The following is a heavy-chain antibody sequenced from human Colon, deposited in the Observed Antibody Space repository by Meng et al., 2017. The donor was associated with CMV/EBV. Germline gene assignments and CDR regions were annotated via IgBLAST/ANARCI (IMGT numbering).Heavy chain of an antibody. Sequence: SLKISCAASGFTFDDSAMHWVRQVPGKGLEWVSSISRNGGSTGYADSVKGRFTISRDNSKNTLYLQMDSLRTEDTAVYYCARREILGYSEGLYAFNVWGQGTRVTVSS. CDR2: ISRNGGST. J-gene: IGHJ3*01. V-gene: IGHV3-9*01. CDR3: ARREILGYSEGLYAFNV. CDR1: GFTFDDSA. D-gene: IGHD5-18*01.